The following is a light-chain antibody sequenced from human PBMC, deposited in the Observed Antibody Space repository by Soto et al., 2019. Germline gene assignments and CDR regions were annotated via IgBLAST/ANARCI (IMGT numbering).Light chain of an antibody. V-gene: IGKV3-20*01. CDR1: QTFGTNY. Sequence: EIVLTQSPGTLSLSPGERATLSCRASQTFGTNYLVWYQQKPGQAPRLLIYGSSNRAAGIPDRFSARGSGTDFTLTISRLEPEDFAVYYCQQLSGSRWTFGQGTKVDIK. CDR3: QQLSGSRWT. J-gene: IGKJ1*01. CDR2: GSS.